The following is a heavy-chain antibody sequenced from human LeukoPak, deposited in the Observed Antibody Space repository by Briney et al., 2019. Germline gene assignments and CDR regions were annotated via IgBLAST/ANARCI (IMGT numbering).Heavy chain of an antibody. J-gene: IGHJ4*02. V-gene: IGHV3-33*01. CDR3: ARDLGRWLQLDY. Sequence: PGRSLRLSCAASGFTFSSYGMHWVRQAPGKGLEWVAVIWYDGSNKYYADSVKGRFTIPRDNSKNTLYLQMNSLRAEDTAVYYCARDLGRWLQLDYWGQGTLVTVSS. CDR1: GFTFSSYG. CDR2: IWYDGSNK. D-gene: IGHD5-24*01.